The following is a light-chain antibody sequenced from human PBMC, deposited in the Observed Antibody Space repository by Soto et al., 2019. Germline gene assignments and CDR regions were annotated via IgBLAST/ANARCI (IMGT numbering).Light chain of an antibody. CDR3: VLYMGSGISV. V-gene: IGLV8-61*01. Sequence: QTVVTQEPSFSVSPGGTVTLTCGLSSGSVSTSFYPSWYQQTPGQAPRTLIYSTNTRSSGVPARFSGSILGNNAALTITGAQADDESHYYCVLYMGSGISVFGGGTKLTVL. CDR1: SGSVSTSFY. CDR2: STN. J-gene: IGLJ2*01.